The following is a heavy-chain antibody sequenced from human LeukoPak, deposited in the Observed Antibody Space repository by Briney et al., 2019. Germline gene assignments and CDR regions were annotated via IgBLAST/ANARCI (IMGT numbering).Heavy chain of an antibody. CDR3: AILRVGASVY. CDR2: INPKSGGT. CDR1: LYTFTDYY. V-gene: IGHV1-2*02. J-gene: IGHJ4*02. Sequence: ASVNVSYKASLYTFTDYYIHRVRQAPGRGLEWMGWINPKSGGTNYAEKFQGSVTMTRDTSISTVYMELSRLRSDDTAVYQCAILRVGASVYRGQG. D-gene: IGHD1-26*01.